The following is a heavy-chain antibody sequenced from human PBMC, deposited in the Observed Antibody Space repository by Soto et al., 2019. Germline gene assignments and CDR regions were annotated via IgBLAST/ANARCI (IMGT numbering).Heavy chain of an antibody. D-gene: IGHD2-15*01. J-gene: IGHJ3*02. V-gene: IGHV3-23*01. CDR3: AKDLVPAEGGHGDSFHM. Sequence: EVQLLESGGDLVQPGGSVRLSCVASGFTFHTYAMSWVRQAPGKGLEWVSSISGTGGTIKYADSVKGRFTISRDSSRNTLSLQMTSLRVEDTAVYYCAKDLVPAEGGHGDSFHMWGQETLVTVSS. CDR2: ISGTGGTI. CDR1: GFTFHTYA.